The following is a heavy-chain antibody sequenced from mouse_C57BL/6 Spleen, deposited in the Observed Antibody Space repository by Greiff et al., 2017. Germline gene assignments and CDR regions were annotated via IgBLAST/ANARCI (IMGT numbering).Heavy chain of an antibody. Sequence: QVQLQQPGTELVKPGASVKLSCKASGYTFTSYWMHLVKQRPGHGLEWIGNINTRNGGINYNAKFKSKAPLTVDKSSSPVYIQLSSLTSEDSAVYYCAKGDWDVDFDYWGQGTTLTVSS. CDR1: GYTFTSYW. CDR3: AKGDWDVDFDY. J-gene: IGHJ2*01. V-gene: IGHV1-53*01. CDR2: INTRNGGI. D-gene: IGHD4-1*01.